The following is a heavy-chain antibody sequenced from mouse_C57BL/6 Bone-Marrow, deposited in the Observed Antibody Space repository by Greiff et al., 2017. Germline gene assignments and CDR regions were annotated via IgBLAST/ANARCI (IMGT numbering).Heavy chain of an antibody. CDR2: IRAGGSYT. D-gene: IGHD1-1*02. J-gene: IGHJ2*01. V-gene: IGHV5-4*03. CDR3: AAPGWDYFDY. CDR1: GFTFSSYA. Sequence: EVKLVESGGGLVKPGGSLKLSCAASGFTFSSYAMSWVRQTPEKRLEWVATIRAGGSYTSYPDTVQGRFTISRDNAKNNLYLQMSQLKSDDTAMYYCAAPGWDYFDYGGQGTTLTVSS.